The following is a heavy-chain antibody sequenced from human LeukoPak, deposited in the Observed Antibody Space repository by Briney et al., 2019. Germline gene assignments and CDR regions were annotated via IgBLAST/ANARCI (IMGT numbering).Heavy chain of an antibody. CDR3: ARVDGTSLLIDY. CDR1: GVSISSYY. V-gene: IGHV4-59*01. J-gene: IGHJ4*02. D-gene: IGHD2-2*01. CDR2: IYYSGST. Sequence: SETLSLTCTVSGVSISSYYWSWIRQPPGKGPEWIGYIYYSGSTNYNPSLKSRVTISVDTSKNQFSLKLSSVTAAVTAVYYCARVDGTSLLIDYWGQGTLVTVSS.